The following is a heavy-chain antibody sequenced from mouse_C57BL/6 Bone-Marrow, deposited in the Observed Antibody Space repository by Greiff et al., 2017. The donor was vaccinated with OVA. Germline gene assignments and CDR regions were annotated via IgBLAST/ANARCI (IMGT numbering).Heavy chain of an antibody. CDR2: ISDGGSYT. V-gene: IGHV5-4*01. CDR3: ARGVSYAMDD. CDR1: GFTFSSYA. J-gene: IGHJ4*01. Sequence: EVQGVESGGGLVKPGGSLKFSCAASGFTFSSYAMSWVRQTPEKRLEWVATISDGGSYTYYPDNVKGRFTISRDNAKNNLYLQMSHLKSEDTAMYYCARGVSYAMDDWGQGTSVTVSS.